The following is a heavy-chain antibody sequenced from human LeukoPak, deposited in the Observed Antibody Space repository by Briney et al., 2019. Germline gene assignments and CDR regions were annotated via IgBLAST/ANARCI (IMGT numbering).Heavy chain of an antibody. D-gene: IGHD1-20*01. CDR1: GGSISSTSYY. CDR2: IYYSGST. J-gene: IGHJ5*02. V-gene: IGHV4-39*07. Sequence: SETLSLTCTVSGGSISSTSYYWGWIRQPPGKGLEWIGNIYYSGSTYYNPSLKSRVTISVDTSKNQFSLKLSSVTAADTAVYYCARGAVTGDNWFDPWGQGTLVTVSS. CDR3: ARGAVTGDNWFDP.